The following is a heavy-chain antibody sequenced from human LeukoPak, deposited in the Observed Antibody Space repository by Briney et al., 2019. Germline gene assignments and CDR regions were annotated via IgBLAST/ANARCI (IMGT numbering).Heavy chain of an antibody. CDR2: IGISSGKT. Sequence: GGSLRPAWAADGFTFSDYSTSWVRQAPGRVLEWISYIGISSGKTKYADSVKGRFTTSGDKAKNSLYLQMTSLRVEDTAEYYCARDHNYAFDNWGQGTLVTVSS. CDR3: ARDHNYAFDN. V-gene: IGHV3-11*06. D-gene: IGHD1-1*01. J-gene: IGHJ4*02. CDR1: GFTFSDYS.